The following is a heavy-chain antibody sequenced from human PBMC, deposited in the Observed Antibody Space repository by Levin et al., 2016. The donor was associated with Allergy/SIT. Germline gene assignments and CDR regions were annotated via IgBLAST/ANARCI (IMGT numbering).Heavy chain of an antibody. CDR3: ARCIAARPAYYYGMDV. D-gene: IGHD6-6*01. CDR2: IIPIFGTA. J-gene: IGHJ6*02. V-gene: IGHV1-69*01. Sequence: WVRQAPGQGLEWMGGIIPIFGTANYAQKFQGRVTITADESTSTAYMELSSLRSEDTAVYYCARCIAARPAYYYGMDVWGQGTTVTVSS.